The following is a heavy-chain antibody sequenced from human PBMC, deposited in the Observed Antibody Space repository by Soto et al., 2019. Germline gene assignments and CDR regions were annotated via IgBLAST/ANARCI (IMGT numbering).Heavy chain of an antibody. D-gene: IGHD6-13*01. CDR1: GGSFSGYY. V-gene: IGHV4-34*01. Sequence: QVQLQQWGAGLLKPSETLSLTCAVYGGSFSGYYWSWIRQPPGKGLEWIGEINHSGSTNYNPSLKSRVTIPVDTSKNQFSLKLSSVTAADTAVYYCARGIAAAVWGQGTLVTVSS. CDR2: INHSGST. CDR3: ARGIAAAV. J-gene: IGHJ4*02.